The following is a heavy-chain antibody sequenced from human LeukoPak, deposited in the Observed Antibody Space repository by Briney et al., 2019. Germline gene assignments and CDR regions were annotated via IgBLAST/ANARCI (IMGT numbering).Heavy chain of an antibody. CDR2: IYYSGST. Sequence: PSETLSLTCSVSGGSISSNTYYWGWIRQPPGKGLEWIGSIYYSGSTYYNPSLQSRVTISVDTSKNQFSLKLSSMTAADTAVYYCAGERGEEYSSGWYKRNYFDNWGQGIRVTVSS. CDR3: AGERGEEYSSGWYKRNYFDN. V-gene: IGHV4-39*07. J-gene: IGHJ4*02. D-gene: IGHD6-19*01. CDR1: GGSISSNTYY.